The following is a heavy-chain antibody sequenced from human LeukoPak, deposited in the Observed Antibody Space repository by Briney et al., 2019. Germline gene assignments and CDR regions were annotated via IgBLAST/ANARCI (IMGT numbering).Heavy chain of an antibody. V-gene: IGHV3-30-3*01. D-gene: IGHD2-15*01. CDR3: ARDAFLCSGGSCHFYYYYYGMDV. CDR1: GFTFSSYA. Sequence: GRSLRLSCAASGFTFSSYAMHWVRQAPGKGLEWVAVISYDGSNKYYADSVKRRFTISRDNSKDTLYLQMNSLRAEDTAVYYCARDAFLCSGGSCHFYYYYYGMDVWGQGTTVTVSS. J-gene: IGHJ6*02. CDR2: ISYDGSNK.